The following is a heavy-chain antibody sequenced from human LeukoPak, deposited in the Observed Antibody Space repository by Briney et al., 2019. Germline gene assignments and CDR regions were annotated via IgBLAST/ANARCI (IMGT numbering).Heavy chain of an antibody. J-gene: IGHJ4*02. Sequence: GGSLRLSCAASGFTFSSYGMHWVRQAPGKGLEWVAVISYDGSNKYYADSVKGRFTISRDNSKNTLYLQMNSLRAEDTAVYYCAKAPPGYSYGYYFDYWGQGTLVTVSS. V-gene: IGHV3-30*18. CDR1: GFTFSSYG. D-gene: IGHD5-18*01. CDR3: AKAPPGYSYGYYFDY. CDR2: ISYDGSNK.